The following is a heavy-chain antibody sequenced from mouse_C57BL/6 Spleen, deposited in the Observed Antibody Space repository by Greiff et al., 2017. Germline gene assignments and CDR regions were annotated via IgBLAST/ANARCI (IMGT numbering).Heavy chain of an antibody. CDR3: ARSGYYGSSHWYFDV. J-gene: IGHJ1*03. CDR2: IDPSDSYT. D-gene: IGHD1-1*01. Sequence: VQLQQPGAELVKPGASVKLSCKASGYTFTSYWMQWVKQRPGQGLEWIGEIDPSDSYTNYNQKFKGKATLTVDTSSSTAYMQHSSLTSEDSAVYYCARSGYYGSSHWYFDVWGTGTTVTVSS. CDR1: GYTFTSYW. V-gene: IGHV1-50*01.